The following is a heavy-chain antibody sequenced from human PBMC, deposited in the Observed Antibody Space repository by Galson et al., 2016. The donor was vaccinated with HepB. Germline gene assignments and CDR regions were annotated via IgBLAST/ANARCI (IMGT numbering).Heavy chain of an antibody. CDR1: GFTFRSYV. CDR3: ARDPIAGGPDYFDY. Sequence: SLRLSCAASGFTFRSYVTHWVRHPPGKGLEWVAVTSSDERVKFYADSVRGRFTISRDNSKNTLYLQMDRLTTDDTAVYYCARDPIAGGPDYFDYWGQGALVTVSS. V-gene: IGHV3-30*04. D-gene: IGHD1-26*01. CDR2: TSSDERVK. J-gene: IGHJ4*02.